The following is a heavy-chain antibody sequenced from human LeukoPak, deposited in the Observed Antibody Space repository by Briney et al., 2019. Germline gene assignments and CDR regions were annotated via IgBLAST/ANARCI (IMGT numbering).Heavy chain of an antibody. Sequence: GGSLRLSCAASGFTFSSYAMHWVRQAPGKGLEWVAVISYDGSNKYYADSVKGRFTISRDNSKNTLYLQMNSLRAEDTAVYYCAGSRYQMVYAGYWGQGTLVTVSS. CDR3: AGSRYQMVYAGY. CDR1: GFTFSSYA. CDR2: ISYDGSNK. J-gene: IGHJ4*02. D-gene: IGHD2-8*01. V-gene: IGHV3-30-3*01.